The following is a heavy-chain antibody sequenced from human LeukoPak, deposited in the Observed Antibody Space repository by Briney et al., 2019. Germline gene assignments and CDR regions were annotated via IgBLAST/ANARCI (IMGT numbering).Heavy chain of an antibody. CDR3: VRQGYYYDSSAYYSIDY. CDR1: GYSFTSYW. D-gene: IGHD3-22*01. V-gene: IGHV5-51*01. Sequence: GESLKISCKGSGYSFTSYWIGWVRQMPGKGVEWVGIIYPGDSDTRYSPSFQGQVTISADESISTAYLQWSSLKASDTAMYYCVRQGYYYDSSAYYSIDYWGQGTLVTVSS. CDR2: IYPGDSDT. J-gene: IGHJ4*02.